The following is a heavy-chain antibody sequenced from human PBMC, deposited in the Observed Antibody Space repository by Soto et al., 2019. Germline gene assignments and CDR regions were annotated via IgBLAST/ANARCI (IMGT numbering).Heavy chain of an antibody. V-gene: IGHV5-10-1*01. D-gene: IGHD6-13*01. Sequence: VKSLKISCQGSGYSFTSYWISWVREMPGKGLEWMGGIDASDSYTNYSPSFQGHVTISADKSISTAYLQWSSLKASDTAMYYCASNSPIAAAGTNYYYGMDVWGQGTTVTVSS. J-gene: IGHJ6*02. CDR2: IDASDSYT. CDR3: ASNSPIAAAGTNYYYGMDV. CDR1: GYSFTSYW.